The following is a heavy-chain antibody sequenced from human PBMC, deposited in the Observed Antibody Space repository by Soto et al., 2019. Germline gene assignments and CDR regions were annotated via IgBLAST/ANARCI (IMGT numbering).Heavy chain of an antibody. CDR2: ISYDGSNK. J-gene: IGHJ2*01. Sequence: QVQLVESGGGVVQPGRSLRLSCAASGFTFSSYAMHWVRQAPGKGLEWVAVISYDGSNKYYADSVKGRFTISRDNSKNTLYLQMNSLRAEDTAVYYGARDRISRKTNARYFGEARYFDLWGRGTLVTVSS. D-gene: IGHD4-17*01. V-gene: IGHV3-30-3*01. CDR1: GFTFSSYA. CDR3: ARDRISRKTNARYFGEARYFDL.